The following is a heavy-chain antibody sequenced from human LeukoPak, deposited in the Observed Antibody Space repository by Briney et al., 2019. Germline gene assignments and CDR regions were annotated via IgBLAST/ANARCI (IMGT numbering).Heavy chain of an antibody. V-gene: IGHV4-59*08. CDR1: GGSISSYY. CDR3: ASPRGDDSGGYYTWYFHH. D-gene: IGHD3-22*01. J-gene: IGHJ1*01. Sequence: PSETLSLTCSVSGGSISSYYWSWIRQSPGKGLEWIGYIYNSGSINYNPSLKSRVTISVDTSKNQFSLKLSSVTAADTAVYFCASPRGDDSGGYYTWYFHHWGQGILVTVSS. CDR2: IYNSGSI.